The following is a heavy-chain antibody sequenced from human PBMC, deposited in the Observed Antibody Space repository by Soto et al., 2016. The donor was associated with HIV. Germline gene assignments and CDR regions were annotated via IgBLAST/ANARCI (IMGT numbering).Heavy chain of an antibody. CDR2: ISSSCSST. CDR1: GFTFSSYS. CDR3: ARDRMIRGVIISAFDI. D-gene: IGHD3-10*01. Sequence: EVQLVESGGGLVKPGGSLRLSCAASGFTFSSYSMNWVRQAPGKGLEWVSCISSSCSSTNYADSVKGRFTISRDNAKNSLYLQMNSLRAEDTAVYYCARDRMIRGVIISAFDIWGQGTMVTVSS. V-gene: IGHV3-21*04. J-gene: IGHJ3*02.